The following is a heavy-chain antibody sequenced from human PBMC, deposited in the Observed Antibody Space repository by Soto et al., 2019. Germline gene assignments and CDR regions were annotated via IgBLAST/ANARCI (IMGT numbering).Heavy chain of an antibody. D-gene: IGHD2-15*01. CDR3: ARNSRYCSGGSCYSGTYYYGMDV. V-gene: IGHV5-51*01. Sequence: GESLKISCKGSGYSFTSYWIGWVSQMPGKGLEWMGIIYPGDSDTRYSPSFQGQVTISADKSISTAYLQWSSLKASDTAMYYCARNSRYCSGGSCYSGTYYYGMDVWGQGTTVTVSS. J-gene: IGHJ6*02. CDR2: IYPGDSDT. CDR1: GYSFTSYW.